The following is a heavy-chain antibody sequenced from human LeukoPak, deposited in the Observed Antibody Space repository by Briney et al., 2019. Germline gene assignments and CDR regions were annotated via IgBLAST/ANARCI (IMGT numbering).Heavy chain of an antibody. CDR3: ARGGNYDILTGYIFDY. CDR2: INHDGEDK. Sequence: GGSLRLSCAASVFTYSNYWMSWVRQARGKGLEWVANINHDGEDKHYVGSVKGRFTIARDSAQNALNLQMNSLRAEDTAVYYCARGGNYDILTGYIFDYWGQGTLVTVSS. J-gene: IGHJ4*02. CDR1: VFTYSNYW. D-gene: IGHD3-9*01. V-gene: IGHV3-7*03.